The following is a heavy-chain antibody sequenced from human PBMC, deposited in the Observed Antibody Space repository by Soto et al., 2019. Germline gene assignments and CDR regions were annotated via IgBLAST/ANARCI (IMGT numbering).Heavy chain of an antibody. D-gene: IGHD1-26*01. J-gene: IGHJ6*02. CDR3: ASDLVGASDSYGLDV. CDR2: IWHDGNNK. CDR1: GFTFSNYG. V-gene: IGHV3-33*01. Sequence: GGSLRLSCAASGFTFSNYGMHCVRQAPGKGLEWVAIIWHDGNNKYYADSVRGRFIISRDNSKNRLYLQMSSLRAEDTAVYYCASDLVGASDSYGLDVWGQGTPVTVSS.